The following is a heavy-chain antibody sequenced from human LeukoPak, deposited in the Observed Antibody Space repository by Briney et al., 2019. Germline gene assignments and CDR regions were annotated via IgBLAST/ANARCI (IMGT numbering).Heavy chain of an antibody. V-gene: IGHV1-2*02. Sequence: ASAKVSCKASGYSFTTYYMHWVRQAPGQGLEWMGWINPNSGGTQYAQNFQGRVTMTRDTSISTAYMELSNLRSDDTAVYYCARGGGRSWFDYWGQGTLVTVTS. D-gene: IGHD3-16*01. J-gene: IGHJ4*02. CDR1: GYSFTTYY. CDR3: ARGGGRSWFDY. CDR2: INPNSGGT.